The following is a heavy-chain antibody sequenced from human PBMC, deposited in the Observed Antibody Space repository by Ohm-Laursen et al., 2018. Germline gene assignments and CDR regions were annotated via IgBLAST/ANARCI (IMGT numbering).Heavy chain of an antibody. Sequence: SLRLSCSASGFTFSSYGMHWVRQAPGKGLEWVAVIWYDGSNKYYADSVKGRFTISRDNSKNTLYLQMNSLRAEDTAVYYCARAGVMVTDFDYWGQGTLVTVSS. V-gene: IGHV3-33*01. D-gene: IGHD3-16*01. CDR2: IWYDGSNK. CDR1: GFTFSSYG. CDR3: ARAGVMVTDFDY. J-gene: IGHJ4*02.